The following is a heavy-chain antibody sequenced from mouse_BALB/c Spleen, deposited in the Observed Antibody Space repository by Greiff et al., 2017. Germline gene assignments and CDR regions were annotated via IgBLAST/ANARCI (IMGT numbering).Heavy chain of an antibody. Sequence: EVKLVESGGGLVKPGGSLKLSCAASGFTFSSYAMSWVRQSPEKRLEWVAEISSGGSYTYYPDTVTGRFTISRDNAKNTLYLEMSSLRSEDTAMYYCAREGARARYYYAMDYWGQGTSVTVSS. D-gene: IGHD3-1*01. CDR1: GFTFSSYA. CDR2: ISSGGSYT. CDR3: AREGARARYYYAMDY. V-gene: IGHV5-9-4*01. J-gene: IGHJ4*01.